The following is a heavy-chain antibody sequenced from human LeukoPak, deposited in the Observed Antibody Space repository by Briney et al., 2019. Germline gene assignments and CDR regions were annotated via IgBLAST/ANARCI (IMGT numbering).Heavy chain of an antibody. D-gene: IGHD3-9*01. J-gene: IGHJ5*02. V-gene: IGHV5-51*01. CDR2: IYPGDSDT. Sequence: GESLKISCKGSGYSFTSYWIGWVRQMPGKGLEWMGIIYPGDSDTRYSPSFQGRVTISADKSISTAYLQWSSLKASDTAMYYCARRNYDILTGYLYNWFDPWGQGTLVTVSS. CDR1: GYSFTSYW. CDR3: ARRNYDILTGYLYNWFDP.